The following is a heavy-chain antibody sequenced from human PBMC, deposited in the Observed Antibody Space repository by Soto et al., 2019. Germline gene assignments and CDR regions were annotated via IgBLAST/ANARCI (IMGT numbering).Heavy chain of an antibody. D-gene: IGHD6-6*01. V-gene: IGHV4-30-2*01. J-gene: IGHJ6*02. CDR3: ARGSSSYYDYGMDV. CDR2: IYDSGST. Sequence: QLQLQESGSGLVRPSQTLSLTCAVSGDSISRGGYSWTWIRQPPGKALEWIRKIYDSGSTSYNPSLKSRVTISVDTSKNQFSLRLTSVTAADTAVYFCARGSSSYYDYGMDVWGQGTTVTVSS. CDR1: GDSISRGGYS.